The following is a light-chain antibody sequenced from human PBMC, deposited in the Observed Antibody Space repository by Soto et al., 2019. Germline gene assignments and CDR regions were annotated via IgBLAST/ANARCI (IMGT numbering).Light chain of an antibody. CDR1: QSVGSY. CDR2: DAS. V-gene: IGKV3-11*01. Sequence: EIVLTQSPATLSLSPGDRATLSCRASQSVGSYLGWYQQRPGQAPRLLIYDASNRATGIPARFSGSGSGTDFTLTISSREPEDFAVYYGQQRSDWPSTFGGGTKVEIK. CDR3: QQRSDWPST. J-gene: IGKJ4*02.